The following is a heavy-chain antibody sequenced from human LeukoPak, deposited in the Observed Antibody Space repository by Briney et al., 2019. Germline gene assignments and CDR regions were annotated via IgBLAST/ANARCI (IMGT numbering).Heavy chain of an antibody. D-gene: IGHD6-19*01. Sequence: SQTLSLTCSVSGDSISSGDHFWSWLRQHPGRGLEWIGLIYYTGSTYYNPSLKSRINISIDTSKSQFSLKLSSVAAADTAVYYCARDRRVPGYNSGWHDYWGQGTLVTVS. CDR3: ARDRRVPGYNSGWHDY. CDR1: GDSISSGDHF. CDR2: IYYTGST. V-gene: IGHV4-31*03. J-gene: IGHJ4*02.